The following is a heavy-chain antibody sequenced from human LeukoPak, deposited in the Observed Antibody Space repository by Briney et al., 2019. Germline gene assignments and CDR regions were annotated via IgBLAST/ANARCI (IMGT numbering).Heavy chain of an antibody. V-gene: IGHV4-39*07. J-gene: IGHJ5*02. CDR3: ARSKYQLPSGKNWFDP. CDR2: IYHSRST. D-gene: IGHD2-2*01. CDR1: GGSISSGSYY. Sequence: SETLSLTCTVSGGSISSGSYYWSWIRQPAGKGLEWIGSIYHSRSTYYNPSLKSRVTISVDTSKNQFSLKLSSVTAADTAVYYCARSKYQLPSGKNWFDPWGQGTLVTVSS.